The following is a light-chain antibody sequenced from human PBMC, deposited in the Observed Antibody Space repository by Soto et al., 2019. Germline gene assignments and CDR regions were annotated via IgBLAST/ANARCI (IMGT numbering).Light chain of an antibody. CDR3: QQYGSSIT. CDR2: DAS. V-gene: IGKV3-20*01. J-gene: IGKJ5*01. Sequence: EIVLTQSPATLSLSPGERATLSCRASQSVSSYLAWYQQKPGQAPRLLIYDASNRATGIPDRFSGSGSGTDFTLTINRLEPEDFAVYYCQQYGSSITFGQGTRLENK. CDR1: QSVSSY.